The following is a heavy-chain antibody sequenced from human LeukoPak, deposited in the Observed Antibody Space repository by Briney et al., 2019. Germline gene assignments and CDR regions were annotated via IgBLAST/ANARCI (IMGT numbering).Heavy chain of an antibody. Sequence: GASVNVSCKVSGYTLTELSMHWVRQAPGKGLEWMGGFDPEDGETIYAQKFQGRVTMTEDTSTDTAYMELSSLRSEDTAVYYCATGPLVGALGVDAFDIWGQGTMVTVSS. V-gene: IGHV1-24*01. CDR1: GYTLTELS. D-gene: IGHD1-26*01. CDR2: FDPEDGET. J-gene: IGHJ3*02. CDR3: ATGPLVGALGVDAFDI.